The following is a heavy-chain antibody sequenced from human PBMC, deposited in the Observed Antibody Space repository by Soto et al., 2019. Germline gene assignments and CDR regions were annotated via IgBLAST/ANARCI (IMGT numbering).Heavy chain of an antibody. CDR2: ISGSGGST. CDR3: AKNPSITIFPTGWFDP. D-gene: IGHD3-3*01. V-gene: IGHV3-23*01. Sequence: EVQLLESGGGLVQPGGSLRLSCAASGFTFSSYAMSWVRQAPGKGLEWVSAISGSGGSTYYADSVKGRFTISRDNSKNTVYLKMNSLRAEDMAVYYCAKNPSITIFPTGWFDPWGQGTLVTVSS. J-gene: IGHJ5*02. CDR1: GFTFSSYA.